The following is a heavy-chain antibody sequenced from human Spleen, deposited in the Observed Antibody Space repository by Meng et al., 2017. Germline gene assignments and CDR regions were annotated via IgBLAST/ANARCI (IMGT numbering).Heavy chain of an antibody. CDR1: GYTFTSYD. CDR3: AIDALGAAPGDY. V-gene: IGHV1-8*01. Sequence: ASVKVSCKASGYTFTSYDIEWVRQATGQGPEWMGWMNPNSGNTGYGQKFQGRVTMTWDTSISTVYMELNSLRIEDTALYYCAIDALGAAPGDYWGQGTLVTVSS. D-gene: IGHD3-16*01. J-gene: IGHJ4*02. CDR2: MNPNSGNT.